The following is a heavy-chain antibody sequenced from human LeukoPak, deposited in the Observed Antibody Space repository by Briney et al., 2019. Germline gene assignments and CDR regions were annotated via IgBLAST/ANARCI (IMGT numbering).Heavy chain of an antibody. J-gene: IGHJ4*02. Sequence: SETLSLTCTVSGGSISSGGYYWSWIRQPAGKGLEWIGRIYTSGSTNYNPSLKSRVTMSVDTSKNQFSLQLSSVAAADTAVYYCRGVRFGELFDYWGQGTLVTVSS. CDR1: GGSISSGGYY. CDR3: RGVRFGELFDY. V-gene: IGHV4-61*02. CDR2: IYTSGST. D-gene: IGHD3-10*01.